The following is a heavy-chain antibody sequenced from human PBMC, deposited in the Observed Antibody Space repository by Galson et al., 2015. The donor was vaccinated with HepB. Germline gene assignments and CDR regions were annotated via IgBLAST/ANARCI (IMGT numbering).Heavy chain of an antibody. Sequence: SLRLSCAASGFTFNIYAMSWVRQAPGKGLEWVPGISGSGGSTFDADFVKGRFTISRDNTKNTVYLQMNSLRAEDTAVYYCARGLRDGYCSGMFDPWGQGTLVTVSS. V-gene: IGHV3-23*01. CDR1: GFTFNIYA. D-gene: IGHD2-15*01. CDR3: ARGLRDGYCSGMFDP. CDR2: ISGSGGST. J-gene: IGHJ5*02.